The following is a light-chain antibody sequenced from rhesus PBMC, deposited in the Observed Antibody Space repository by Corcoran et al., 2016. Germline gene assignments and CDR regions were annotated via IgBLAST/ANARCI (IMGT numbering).Light chain of an antibody. J-gene: IGKJ4*01. CDR2: AAS. CDR3: QHSYGTPLT. CDR1: ENVNNY. Sequence: DIQMTQSPSSLSASVGDRVTITCRASENVNNYLHWYQQKPGKAPKLLIYAASTLQSGVPSRFSGSGSGTDYTFPIRSLQPEDVATYYCQHSYGTPLTFGGGTKVEIK. V-gene: IGKV1-74*01.